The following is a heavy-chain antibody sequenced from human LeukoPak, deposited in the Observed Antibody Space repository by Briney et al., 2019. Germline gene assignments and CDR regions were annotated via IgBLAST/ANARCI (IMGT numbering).Heavy chain of an antibody. V-gene: IGHV3-13*01. CDR2: IGIAGDT. CDR1: GFTFSSYD. D-gene: IGHD6-6*01. J-gene: IGHJ6*02. Sequence: GGSLRLSCAASGFTFSSYDMHWVRQTIGKGLEWVSSIGIAGDTYYPGSVKGRFTISRENAKNSLYLQMNSLRAGDTAVYYCARAPPYSSASWGYYGMDVWGQETTVTVSS. CDR3: ARAPPYSSASWGYYGMDV.